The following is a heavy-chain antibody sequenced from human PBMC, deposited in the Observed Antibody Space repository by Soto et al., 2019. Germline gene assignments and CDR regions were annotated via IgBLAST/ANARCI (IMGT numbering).Heavy chain of an antibody. CDR2: IIVLFGTP. V-gene: IGHV1-69*13. CDR1: GTFRKYA. J-gene: IGHJ6*02. D-gene: IGHD6-19*01. Sequence: RASVKVSCKASGTFRKYAISWVRQAPGKGVERMGGIIVLFGTPNYAQKFQDRVTITADEATSTAYMELSSLKSDGTAVYYCARNHSSGWSQAAYCRYGMDVWGQGTTVTVSS. CDR3: ARNHSSGWSQAAYCRYGMDV.